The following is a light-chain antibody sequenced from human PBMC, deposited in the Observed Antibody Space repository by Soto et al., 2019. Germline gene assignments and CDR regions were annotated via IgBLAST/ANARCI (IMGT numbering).Light chain of an antibody. J-gene: IGKJ1*01. Sequence: IQLSQSPSSVCASVKERVSTTGRASQGISSWLAWYQQKPGKAPRLLIYAAYSWHSGVPSRFSGSGSGTDFTLTISRLQPEDFAAYYCQHYNSEPEAFGQGTKVDIK. CDR3: QHYNSEPEA. CDR2: AAY. CDR1: QGISSW. V-gene: IGKV1D-16*01.